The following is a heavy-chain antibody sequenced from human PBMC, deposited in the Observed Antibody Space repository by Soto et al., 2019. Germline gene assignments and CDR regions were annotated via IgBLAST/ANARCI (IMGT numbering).Heavy chain of an antibody. CDR1: GYTFTGNY. Sequence: QVQLVQSGAEVKKPGASVKVSCKASGYTFTGNYMHWVRQAPGQGLEWMALINPTTGDTKYAQKFQGRVTMTWDTSISTAYMDLSRPRSDDTAIYYCARGYCSSIGCSHYFDYWGQGTLVTVSS. CDR3: ARGYCSSIGCSHYFDY. J-gene: IGHJ4*02. V-gene: IGHV1-2*02. D-gene: IGHD2-2*01. CDR2: INPTTGDT.